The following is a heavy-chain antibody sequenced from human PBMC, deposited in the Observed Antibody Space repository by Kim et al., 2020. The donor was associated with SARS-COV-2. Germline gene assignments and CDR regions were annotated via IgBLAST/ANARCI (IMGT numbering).Heavy chain of an antibody. Sequence: GGSLRLSCAVSGFTFSSYSMNWVRQAPGKGLEWVSYISGSSTTIYSADAVKGRFTISSDTAKNSLYLKMNSLRDEDTAVYYWARDYYDLAYPSVGLDYFGGDGWGRAATVTHSS. CDR3: ARDYYDLAYPSVGLDYFGGDG. D-gene: IGHD3-22*01. J-gene: IGHJ6*02. CDR2: ISGSSTTI. CDR1: GFTFSSYS. V-gene: IGHV3-48*02.